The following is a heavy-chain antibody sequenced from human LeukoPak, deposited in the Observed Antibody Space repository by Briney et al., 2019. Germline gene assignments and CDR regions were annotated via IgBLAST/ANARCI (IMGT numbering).Heavy chain of an antibody. CDR1: GGSISSYY. CDR3: ARGALDTKTRFDY. D-gene: IGHD5-18*01. Sequence: SETLSLTCTVSGGSISSYYWSWIRQPPGKGLEWIGYIYYSGNTNYNPSLRSRVTISVDTSKNQFSLKLSSVTAADTAVYYCARGALDTKTRFDYWGQGTLVTVSS. V-gene: IGHV4-59*01. CDR2: IYYSGNT. J-gene: IGHJ4*02.